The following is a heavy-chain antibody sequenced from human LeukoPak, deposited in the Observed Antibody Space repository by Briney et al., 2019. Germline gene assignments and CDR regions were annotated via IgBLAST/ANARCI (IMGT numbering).Heavy chain of an antibody. CDR1: GGSVSSGSYY. CDR3: ASNLSGSYYNWFDP. Sequence: SETLSLTCTISGGSVSSGSYYWSWIRQPPGKGLEWIGYIYYSGSTNYNPSLKSRVTISVDTSKNQFSLKLSSVTAVDTAVYYCASNLSGSYYNWFDPWGQGTLVTVSS. V-gene: IGHV4-61*01. D-gene: IGHD1-26*01. CDR2: IYYSGST. J-gene: IGHJ5*02.